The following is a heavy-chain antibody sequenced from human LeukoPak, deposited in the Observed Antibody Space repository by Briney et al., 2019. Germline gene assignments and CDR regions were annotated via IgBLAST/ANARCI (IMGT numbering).Heavy chain of an antibody. CDR2: IYYSGST. J-gene: IGHJ3*02. Sequence: PSETLSLTCTVSGGSISSYYWSWIRQPPGKGLEWIGYIYYSGSTNYNPSLKSRVTISVDTSKNQFSLKLSSVTAADTAVYYCAREDQSLEGADDAFDIWGQGTMVTVSS. CDR3: AREDQSLEGADDAFDI. V-gene: IGHV4-59*01. CDR1: GGSISSYY. D-gene: IGHD2-2*01.